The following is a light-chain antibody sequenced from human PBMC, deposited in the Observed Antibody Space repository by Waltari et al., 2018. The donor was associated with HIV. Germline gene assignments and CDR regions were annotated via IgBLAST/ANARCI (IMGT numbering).Light chain of an antibody. CDR1: SSNIGAGYD. CDR2: GNS. Sequence: QSVLTQPPSVSGAPGQRVTISCTGSSSNIGAGYDVHWYQQLPGTAPKLLIYGNSNRPAGVPDRFSGSNSGTSASLAITGLQAEDEADYYCQSYDSSLSAIFGGGTKLTVL. V-gene: IGLV1-40*01. CDR3: QSYDSSLSAI. J-gene: IGLJ2*01.